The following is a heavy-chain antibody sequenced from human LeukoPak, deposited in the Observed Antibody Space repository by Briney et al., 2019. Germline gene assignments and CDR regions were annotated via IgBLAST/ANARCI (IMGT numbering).Heavy chain of an antibody. CDR3: ARHLPGIAAADPSGYFDY. J-gene: IGHJ4*02. V-gene: IGHV4-38-2*01. D-gene: IGHD6-13*01. Sequence: PSETLSLTCAVSGYSISSGYYWGWIRQPPGKGLEWIGSIYHSGSTYYNPSLKSRVTISVDMSKNQFSLKLSSVTAADTAVYYCARHLPGIAAADPSGYFDYWGQGTLVTVSS. CDR2: IYHSGST. CDR1: GYSISSGYY.